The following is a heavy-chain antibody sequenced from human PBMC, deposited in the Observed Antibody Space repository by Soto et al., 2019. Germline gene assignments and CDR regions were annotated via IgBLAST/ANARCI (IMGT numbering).Heavy chain of an antibody. J-gene: IGHJ4*02. CDR3: ARSRGGTGVHFDF. CDR1: GYTFTNYD. CDR2: MNPDSGDT. D-gene: IGHD7-27*01. V-gene: IGHV1-8*01. Sequence: ASVKVSCKASGYTFTNYDINWVRRATGQGPEWMGWMNPDSGDTGYVPNFQGRVSMTRSTSISTAYMELSDLRSEDTAVYYCARSRGGTGVHFDFWGQGTQVTVSS.